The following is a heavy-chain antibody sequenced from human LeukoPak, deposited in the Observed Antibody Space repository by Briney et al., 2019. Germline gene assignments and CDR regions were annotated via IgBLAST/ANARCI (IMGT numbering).Heavy chain of an antibody. Sequence: GGSLRLSCAASGFTFSSYSMDWVRQAPGEGLEWVSSISSSSSYIYYADSATGRFTISRDNAKKALYLQMNSLRAEDTAVYYCARASRWFGPHYSGQGTLVTVSS. CDR1: GFTFSSYS. D-gene: IGHD3-10*01. J-gene: IGHJ4*02. CDR2: ISSSSSYI. CDR3: ARASRWFGPHY. V-gene: IGHV3-21*01.